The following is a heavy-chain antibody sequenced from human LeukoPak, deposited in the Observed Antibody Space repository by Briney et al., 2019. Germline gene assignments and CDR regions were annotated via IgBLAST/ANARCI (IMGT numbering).Heavy chain of an antibody. CDR1: GGSISSSSYY. V-gene: IGHV3-11*04. Sequence: LSLTCTVSGGSISSSSYYWGWIRQPPGKGLEWVSYISSSGSTIYYADSVKGRFTISRDNAKNSLYLQMDSLRAEDTAVYYCARGWYNSGYYCDYWGQGTLVTVSS. CDR3: ARGWYNSGYYCDY. D-gene: IGHD6-19*01. CDR2: ISSSGSTI. J-gene: IGHJ4*02.